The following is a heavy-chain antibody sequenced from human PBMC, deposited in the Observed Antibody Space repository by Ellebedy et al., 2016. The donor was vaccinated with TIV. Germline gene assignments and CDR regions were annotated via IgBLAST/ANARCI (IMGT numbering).Heavy chain of an antibody. Sequence: GEPLKISCAASGFTFSSYSMNWVRQAPGKGLEWVSYITSSSNTIYYADSVKGRFTISRDKAKNSLYLQMNSLRAEDTAVYYCARGMSFGYSMDVWGQGTTVTVSS. J-gene: IGHJ6*02. V-gene: IGHV3-48*01. D-gene: IGHD1-26*01. CDR3: ARGMSFGYSMDV. CDR1: GFTFSSYS. CDR2: ITSSSNTI.